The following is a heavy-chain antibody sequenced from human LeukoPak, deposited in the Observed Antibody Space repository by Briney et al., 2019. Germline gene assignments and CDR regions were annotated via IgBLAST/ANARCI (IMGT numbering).Heavy chain of an antibody. J-gene: IGHJ3*02. V-gene: IGHV4-59*01. CDR1: GGSISSYY. CDR3: ARGVGLGYCSSTSCPRHAFDI. Sequence: PSETLSLTCTVSGGSISSYYWSWIRQPPGKGLEWIGYIYYSGSTNHNPSLKSRVTISVDTSKNQFSLKLSSVTAADTAVYYCARGVGLGYCSSTSCPRHAFDIWGQGTMVTVSS. CDR2: IYYSGST. D-gene: IGHD2-2*01.